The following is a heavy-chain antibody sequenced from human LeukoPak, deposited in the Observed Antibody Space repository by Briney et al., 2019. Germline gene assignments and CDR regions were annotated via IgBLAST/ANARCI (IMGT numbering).Heavy chain of an antibody. CDR1: GFTFSSYS. CDR3: ARDRWIQLWENYYYYGMDV. V-gene: IGHV3-21*01. J-gene: IGHJ6*04. CDR2: TSSSSSYI. D-gene: IGHD5-18*01. Sequence: GGSLRLSCAASGFTFSSYSMNWVRQAPGKGLEWVSSTSSSSSYIYYADSVKGRFTISRDNAKNSLYLQMNSLRAEDTAVYYCARDRWIQLWENYYYYGMDVWGKGTTVTVSS.